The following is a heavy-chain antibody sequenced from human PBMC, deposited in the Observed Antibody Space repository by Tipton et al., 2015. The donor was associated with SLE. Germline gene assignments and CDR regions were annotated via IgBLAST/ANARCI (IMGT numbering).Heavy chain of an antibody. CDR3: ARDLAARGGLYFDY. D-gene: IGHD6-6*01. J-gene: IGHJ4*02. CDR1: GGSISSSSYY. Sequence: GLVKPSETLFLTCTVSGGSISSSSYYWGWIRQPPGKGLEWIGSIYYSGSTHYNPSLKSRVTISVDTSKNQFSLKLSSVTAADTAVYYCARDLAARGGLYFDYWGQGTLVTVSS. CDR2: IYYSGST. V-gene: IGHV4-39*07.